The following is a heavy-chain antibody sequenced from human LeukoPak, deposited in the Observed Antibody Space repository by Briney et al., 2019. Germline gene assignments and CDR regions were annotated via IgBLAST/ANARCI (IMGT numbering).Heavy chain of an antibody. CDR3: ARSPSLLKLEDWFDP. CDR2: IDGDGDR. J-gene: IGHJ5*02. V-gene: IGHV2-70*11. CDR1: GFSLPSGEVC. Sequence: RESGPALVKPTETLTLTCSFSGFSLPSGEVCVSWIRQTPGKALEWLSRIDGDGDRSYSPYLEPRLTISKDTSKNQVVLTMTNMDSVDTGTYYCARSPSLLKLEDWFDPWGQGTLVIVSS. D-gene: IGHD2/OR15-2a*01.